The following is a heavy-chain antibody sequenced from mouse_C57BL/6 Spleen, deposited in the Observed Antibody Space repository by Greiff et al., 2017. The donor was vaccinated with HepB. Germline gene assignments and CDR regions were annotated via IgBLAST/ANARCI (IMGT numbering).Heavy chain of an antibody. D-gene: IGHD2-3*01. J-gene: IGHJ2*01. CDR1: GYTFTSYW. CDR2: IYPGSGNT. CDR3: ARAGWLLPYFDY. V-gene: IGHV1-55*01. Sequence: QVQLQQPGAELVRPGSSVKLSCKASGYTFTSYWMDWVKQRPGQGLEWIGDIYPGSGNTNYNEKFKSKATLTVDTSSSTAYMQLSSLTSEDSAVYYCARAGWLLPYFDYWGQGTTLTVSS.